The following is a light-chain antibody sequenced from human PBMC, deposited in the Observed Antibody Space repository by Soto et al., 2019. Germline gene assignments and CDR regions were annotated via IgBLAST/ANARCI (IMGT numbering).Light chain of an antibody. J-gene: IGKJ1*01. V-gene: IGKV1-5*01. CDR1: QTITTW. CDR2: DVS. CDR3: QQYDSFSVT. Sequence: DIQMTQSPSTLSASVGDRVTITCLASQTITTWLAWYRQKPGKAPKLLIYDVSNLESGVPPRFSGSGSGTEFTLTISSLQPDDFATYYCQQYDSFSVTFGQGTKVDIK.